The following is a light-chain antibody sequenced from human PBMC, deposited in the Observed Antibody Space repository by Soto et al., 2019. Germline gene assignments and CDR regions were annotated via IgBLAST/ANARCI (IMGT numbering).Light chain of an antibody. V-gene: IGKV1-39*01. CDR1: QSISFY. J-gene: IGKJ1*01. CDR2: AAS. Sequence: DIQMTQSPSSLSASVGDRVTITCRASQSISFYLNWYQQRPGKAPKLLMYAASTLHSGVPLRFSGSGSGTDFTLTISNLQPEDFATYFCQQAYSTRLTVGQGTRVEVK. CDR3: QQAYSTRLT.